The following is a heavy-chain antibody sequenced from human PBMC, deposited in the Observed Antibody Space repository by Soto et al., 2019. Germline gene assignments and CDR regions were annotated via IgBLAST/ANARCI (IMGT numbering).Heavy chain of an antibody. D-gene: IGHD2-8*01. CDR1: GFTFSSYS. CDR2: ISSSSSTI. J-gene: IGHJ4*02. CDR3: ARVRGLDYCTNGVCYSLFSFGY. Sequence: QPGGSLRLSCAASGFTFSSYSMNWVRQAPGKGLEWVSYISSSSSTIYYADSVKGRFTISRDNAKNSLYLQMNSLRDEDTAVYYCARVRGLDYCTNGVCYSLFSFGYWGQGTLVTVSS. V-gene: IGHV3-48*02.